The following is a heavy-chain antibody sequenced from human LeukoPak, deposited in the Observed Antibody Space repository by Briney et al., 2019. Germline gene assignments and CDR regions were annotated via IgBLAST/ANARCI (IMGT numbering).Heavy chain of an antibody. CDR1: GGSISNYY. J-gene: IGHJ4*02. CDR2: IYYSGST. Sequence: SETLSLTCTVSGGSISNYYWSWIRQPPGKGLEWIGYIYYSGSTNYNPSLKSRVTMSVDTSKNQFSLKLSSVTAADTAVYYCARDVGDYWGQGTLVTVSS. CDR3: ARDVGDY. D-gene: IGHD3-16*01. V-gene: IGHV4-59*01.